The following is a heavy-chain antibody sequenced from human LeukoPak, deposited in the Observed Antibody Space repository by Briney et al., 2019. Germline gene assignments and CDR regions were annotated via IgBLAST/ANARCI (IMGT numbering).Heavy chain of an antibody. CDR1: GFTFSSYS. CDR2: ISSSSSTI. CDR3: ARDVGQQLVSSAFDI. J-gene: IGHJ3*02. Sequence: GGSLRLSCAASGFTFSSYSMNWVRQAPGKGLEWVSYISSSSSTIYYADSVKGRFTISRDNAKNSLYLQMNSLRAEDTAVYYCARDVGQQLVSSAFDIWGQGTMVTVSS. D-gene: IGHD6-13*01. V-gene: IGHV3-48*01.